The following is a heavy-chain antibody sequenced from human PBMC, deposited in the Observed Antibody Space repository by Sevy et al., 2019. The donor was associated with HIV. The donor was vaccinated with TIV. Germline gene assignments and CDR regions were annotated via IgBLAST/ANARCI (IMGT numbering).Heavy chain of an antibody. D-gene: IGHD3-10*01. CDR2: ISDDGSNK. CDR1: GFTLSSYA. J-gene: IGHJ6*02. Sequence: GGSLRLSCAASGFTLSSYAMHWVRQAPGKGLEWVAVISDDGSNKYYADSVKGRFTISRDNSKNTLYLQMNSLRAEDTAVYYCARATPIFGGGGATNYYGMDVWGQGPTVTVSS. V-gene: IGHV3-30-3*01. CDR3: ARATPIFGGGGATNYYGMDV.